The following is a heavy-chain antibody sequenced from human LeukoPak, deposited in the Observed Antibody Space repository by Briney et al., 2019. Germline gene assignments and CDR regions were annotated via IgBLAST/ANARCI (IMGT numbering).Heavy chain of an antibody. CDR2: INHSGST. CDR1: GGSFSSYY. D-gene: IGHD6-6*01. Sequence: SETLSLTCAVYGGSFSSYYWSWIRQPPGKGLEWIGEINHSGSTNYNPSLKSRVTISVDTSKNQFSLKLSSVTAADTAVYYCARGGRKQLVHRVWSFDYWGQGTLVTVSS. J-gene: IGHJ4*02. V-gene: IGHV4-34*01. CDR3: ARGGRKQLVHRVWSFDY.